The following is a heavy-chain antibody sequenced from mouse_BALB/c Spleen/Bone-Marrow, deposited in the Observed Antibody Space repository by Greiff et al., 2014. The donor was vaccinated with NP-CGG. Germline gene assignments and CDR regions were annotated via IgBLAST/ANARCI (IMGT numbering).Heavy chain of an antibody. Sequence: VQLQESGPGLVAPSQSLSITCTVSGFSLTNYGVHWVRQPPGKGLERLGVIWAGGSTNYNSALMSRLSISKDNSKSQVFLQMNSLQTDDTAMYYCAREGGTGFASWGQGTLVTVSA. CDR3: AREGGTGFAS. CDR2: IWAGGST. D-gene: IGHD4-1*01. CDR1: GFSLTNYG. V-gene: IGHV2-9*02. J-gene: IGHJ3*01.